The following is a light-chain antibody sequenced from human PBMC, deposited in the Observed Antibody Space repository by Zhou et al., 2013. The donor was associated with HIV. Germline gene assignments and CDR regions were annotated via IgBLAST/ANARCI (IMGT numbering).Light chain of an antibody. CDR3: QHYNEWPT. CDR1: QGISNY. Sequence: DIQMTQSPSSLSASVGDRVTITCRASQGISNYLAWYQQKPGKVPKLLIYAASTLQSGVPSRFSGSGSGTEFTLSISSLQSEDFAVYYCQHYNEWPTFGQGTKVDI. V-gene: IGKV1-27*01. J-gene: IGKJ1*01. CDR2: AAS.